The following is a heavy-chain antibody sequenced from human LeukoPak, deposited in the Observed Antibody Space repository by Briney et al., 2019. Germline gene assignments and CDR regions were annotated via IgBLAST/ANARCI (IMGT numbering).Heavy chain of an antibody. D-gene: IGHD5-18*01. V-gene: IGHV3-23*01. CDR2: ISESGGST. J-gene: IGHJ5*02. CDR1: GFSFSSYA. Sequence: GGSPRLSCAASGFSFSSYAMSWVRQAPGKGLEWVSIISESGGSTYYADSVKGRFTISRDNSKNMLYLQMNSLRAEDTAVYYCAAVDVDTAFPWGQGTLVTVSS. CDR3: AAVDVDTAFP.